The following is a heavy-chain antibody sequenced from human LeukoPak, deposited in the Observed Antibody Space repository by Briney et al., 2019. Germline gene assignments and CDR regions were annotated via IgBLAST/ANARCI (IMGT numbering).Heavy chain of an antibody. V-gene: IGHV1-2*02. D-gene: IGHD5-24*01. CDR3: ARDTEMATINDY. Sequence: ASVKVSCKASGYTFTGYYMHWVRQAPGQGLVWMGWLNPNSGGTNYAQKFQGRVTMTRDTSISTAYMELSRLRSDDTAVYYCARDTEMATINDYWGQGTLVTVSS. CDR1: GYTFTGYY. J-gene: IGHJ4*02. CDR2: LNPNSGGT.